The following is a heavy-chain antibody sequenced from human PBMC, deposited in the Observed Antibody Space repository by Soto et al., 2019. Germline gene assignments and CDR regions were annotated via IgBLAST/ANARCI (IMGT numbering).Heavy chain of an antibody. J-gene: IGHJ2*01. CDR1: GFTFSSYA. Sequence: EVQLLESGGGLVQPGGSLRLSCAASGFTFSSYAMSWVRQAPGKGLEWVSAISGSGGSTYYADSVKGRFTISRDNSKNTLYLQMNSLRAEDTAVYYCAKRPVGVLTGIDRSYWYFDLWGRGTLVTVSS. V-gene: IGHV3-23*01. CDR3: AKRPVGVLTGIDRSYWYFDL. D-gene: IGHD1-20*01. CDR2: ISGSGGST.